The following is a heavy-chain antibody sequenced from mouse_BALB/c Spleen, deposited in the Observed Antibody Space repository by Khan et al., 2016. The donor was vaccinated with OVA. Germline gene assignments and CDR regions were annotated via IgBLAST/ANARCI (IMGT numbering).Heavy chain of an antibody. CDR3: TREGVDGSSLAY. CDR1: GYTFTNSW. V-gene: IGHV1-69*02. J-gene: IGHJ3*01. Sequence: QVQLKQSGTELVRPGASVKLSCKASGYTFTNSWINWVKQRPGQGLEWIGNIYPSDSYINYNQKFRDKATLTVDKSSTTAYMHLSSPTSEDFAVYYCTREGVDGSSLAYWGQGNLVTVPA. D-gene: IGHD2-3*01. CDR2: IYPSDSYI.